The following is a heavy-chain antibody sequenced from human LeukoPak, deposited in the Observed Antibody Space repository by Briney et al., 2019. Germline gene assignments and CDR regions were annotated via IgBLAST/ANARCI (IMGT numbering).Heavy chain of an antibody. CDR3: ARELAAAGNDAFDI. Sequence: GGSLRLSCAASGFTFSSYAMHWVRQAPGKGLEYVSAISSNGGSTYYANSVKGRFTISRDNSKNSLYLQMNSLRAEDTAVYYCARELAAAGNDAFDIWGQGTMVTVSS. CDR1: GFTFSSYA. CDR2: ISSNGGST. J-gene: IGHJ3*02. D-gene: IGHD6-13*01. V-gene: IGHV3-64*01.